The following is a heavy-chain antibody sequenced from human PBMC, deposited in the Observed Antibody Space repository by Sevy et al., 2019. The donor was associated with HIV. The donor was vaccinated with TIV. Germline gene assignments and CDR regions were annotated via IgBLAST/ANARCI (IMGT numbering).Heavy chain of an antibody. D-gene: IGHD6-6*01. CDR1: GGSISSSSYY. CDR3: ARHVRTSGSSNFDY. CDR2: IDDSGST. V-gene: IGHV4-39*01. Sequence: SETLSLTCTVSGGSISSSSYYWVWIRQPPGQGLEWIGSIDDSGSTYYNPSLKSRVTISVDTYKNHFSLMLSSVTAADTAVYSCARHVRTSGSSNFDYWGQGTLVTVSS. J-gene: IGHJ4*02.